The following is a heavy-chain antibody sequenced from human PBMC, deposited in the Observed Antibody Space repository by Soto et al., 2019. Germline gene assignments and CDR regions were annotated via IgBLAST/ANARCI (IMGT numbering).Heavy chain of an antibody. CDR1: GGTFSRYT. CDR3: ARDGTLYDSSAYYYLY. D-gene: IGHD3-22*01. J-gene: IGHJ4*02. V-gene: IGHV1-69*01. Sequence: QVQLVQSGAEVKKPGSSVKVSCXASGGTFSRYTITWVRQAPGQGLEWMGGITPMFGTPNYAQKFQGRVTITADESTSTAYMELSSLRSEDTAMYYCARDGTLYDSSAYYYLYWGQGTLVTVSS. CDR2: ITPMFGTP.